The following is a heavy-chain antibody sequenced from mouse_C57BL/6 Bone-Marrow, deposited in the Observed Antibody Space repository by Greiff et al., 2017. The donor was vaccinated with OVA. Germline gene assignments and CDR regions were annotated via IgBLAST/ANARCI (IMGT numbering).Heavy chain of an antibody. J-gene: IGHJ2*01. CDR3: AKQARNSNYDD. D-gene: IGHD2-5*01. CDR2: ISSGGSYT. Sequence: EVQLQESGGDLVKPGGSLKLSCAASGFTFSSYGMSWVRPTPDKRLEWVATISSGGSYTYYPDSVKGRFTISRDNAKNTLYLQMSSLTSEDTAVYYCAKQARNSNYDDWGQGTTLTVSS. CDR1: GFTFSSYG. V-gene: IGHV5-6*01.